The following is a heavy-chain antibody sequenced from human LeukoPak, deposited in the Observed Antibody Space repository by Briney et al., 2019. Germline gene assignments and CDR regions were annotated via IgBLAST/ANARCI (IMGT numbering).Heavy chain of an antibody. CDR3: ARDESILTGYPDY. V-gene: IGHV3-21*01. CDR1: GFTFSSYA. CDR2: ISSSSSYI. Sequence: GGSLRLSCAASGFTFSSYAMNWVRQAPGKGLEWVSSISSSSSYIYYADSVKGRFTISRDNAKNSLYLQMNSLRAEDTAVCYCARDESILTGYPDYWGQGTLVTVSS. J-gene: IGHJ4*02. D-gene: IGHD3-9*01.